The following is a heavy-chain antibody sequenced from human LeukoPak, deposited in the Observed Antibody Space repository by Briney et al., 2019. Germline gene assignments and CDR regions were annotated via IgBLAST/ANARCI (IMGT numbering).Heavy chain of an antibody. Sequence: SETLSLTCTVSGGSISSYYWSWIRQPPGKGLEWIGYIYYSGSTNYNPSLKSRVTISVDTSKNQFSLKLSSVTAADTAVYYCARESGGCSSTSCFKIGFDYWGQGTLVTVSS. CDR3: ARESGGCSSTSCFKIGFDY. CDR2: IYYSGST. D-gene: IGHD2-2*01. V-gene: IGHV4-59*01. J-gene: IGHJ4*02. CDR1: GGSISSYY.